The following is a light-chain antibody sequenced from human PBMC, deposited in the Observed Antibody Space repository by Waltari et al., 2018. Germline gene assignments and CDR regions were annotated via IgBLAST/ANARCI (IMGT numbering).Light chain of an antibody. CDR1: QSINSW. V-gene: IGKV1-5*03. Sequence: DIQMTQSPSTLSASVGDRVTITCRASQSINSWLAWYQQKPVKAPKLLIYKASSLESGVPSRFSGSGSGTEFTLTISSLQPDDFATYYCQQCNSYPLTFGGGTKVEIK. J-gene: IGKJ4*01. CDR2: KAS. CDR3: QQCNSYPLT.